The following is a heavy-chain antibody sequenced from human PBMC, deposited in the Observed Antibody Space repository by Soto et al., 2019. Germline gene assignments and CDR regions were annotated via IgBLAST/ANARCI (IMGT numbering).Heavy chain of an antibody. Sequence: PGGSLRLSCAASGFTFSNYAMTWLRQAPGKGLEWVSTIRGSGATTDYADSVKGRFTVSRDNSKNTLSLHMISLRAEDTAVYYCATDGSWSGYVNGPDAFDIWGQGTMVTVSS. J-gene: IGHJ3*02. CDR3: ATDGSWSGYVNGPDAFDI. V-gene: IGHV3-23*01. CDR2: IRGSGATT. D-gene: IGHD3-3*01. CDR1: GFTFSNYA.